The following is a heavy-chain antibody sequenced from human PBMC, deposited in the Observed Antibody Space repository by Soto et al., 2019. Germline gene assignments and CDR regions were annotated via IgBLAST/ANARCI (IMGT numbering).Heavy chain of an antibody. CDR3: AMGGVTGYYRLGDDY. Sequence: QVQLVQSGAEVKKPGSSVKVSCKASGGTFSSYAISWVRQAPGQGLEWMGGIIPICGIANYAQKFRDRVTITADESTSRAYMELSRLRSEDTAVYYCAMGGVTGYYRLGDDYWGQGTVVTVSS. J-gene: IGHJ4*02. V-gene: IGHV1-69*19. D-gene: IGHD3-9*01. CDR2: IIPICGIA. CDR1: GGTFSSYA.